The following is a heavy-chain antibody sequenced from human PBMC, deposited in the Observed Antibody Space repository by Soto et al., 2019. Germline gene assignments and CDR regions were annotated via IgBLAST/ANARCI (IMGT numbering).Heavy chain of an antibody. CDR3: ARMVTGYSSGYYLGIVDY. D-gene: IGHD6-19*01. J-gene: IGHJ4*02. V-gene: IGHV4-39*01. Sequence: PSETLSLTCTVSGGSISSSSYYWGWIRQPPGKGLEWIGCIYYSGSTYYNPSLKSRVTISVDTSKNQFSLKLSSVTAADTAVYYCARMVTGYSSGYYLGIVDYWGQGNLVTVSS. CDR1: GGSISSSSYY. CDR2: IYYSGST.